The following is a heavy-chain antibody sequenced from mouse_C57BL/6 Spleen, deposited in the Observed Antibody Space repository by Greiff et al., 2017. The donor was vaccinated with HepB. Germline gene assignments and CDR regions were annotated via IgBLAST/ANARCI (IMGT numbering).Heavy chain of an antibody. CDR2: IYPGDGDT. Sequence: VQLVESGPELVKPGASVKISCKASGYAFSSSWMNWVKQRPGKGLEWIGRIYPGDGDTNYNGKFKGKATLTADKSSSTAYMQLSSLTSEDSAVYFCARSGGLYAMDYWGQGTSVTVSS. D-gene: IGHD3-1*01. J-gene: IGHJ4*01. CDR1: GYAFSSSW. V-gene: IGHV1-82*01. CDR3: ARSGGLYAMDY.